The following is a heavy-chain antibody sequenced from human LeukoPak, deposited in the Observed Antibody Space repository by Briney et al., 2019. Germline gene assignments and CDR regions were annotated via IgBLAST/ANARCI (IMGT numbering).Heavy chain of an antibody. V-gene: IGHV4-34*01. CDR2: INHSGST. D-gene: IGHD4-17*01. CDR3: ARGYGDYAY. CDR1: GGSFSGYY. J-gene: IGHJ4*02. Sequence: PSETLSLTCAVYGGSFSGYYWSWIRQPPGKGLEWIGEINHSGSTNYNTSLKSRVTISVDTSKNQFSLKLSSVTAAETAVYYCARGYGDYAYWGQGTLVTVSS.